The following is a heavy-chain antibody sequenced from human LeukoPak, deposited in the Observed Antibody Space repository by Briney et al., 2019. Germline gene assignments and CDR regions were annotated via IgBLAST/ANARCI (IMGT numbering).Heavy chain of an antibody. Sequence: GASVKVSCKASGYTFTSYGISWARQAPGQGLEWMGWISAYNGNTNYAQKLQGRVTMTTDTSTSTAYMELRSLRSDDTAVYYCARDVVVVPAAIAPNIDYWGQGTLVTVSS. V-gene: IGHV1-18*01. D-gene: IGHD2-2*02. J-gene: IGHJ4*02. CDR3: ARDVVVVPAAIAPNIDY. CDR2: ISAYNGNT. CDR1: GYTFTSYG.